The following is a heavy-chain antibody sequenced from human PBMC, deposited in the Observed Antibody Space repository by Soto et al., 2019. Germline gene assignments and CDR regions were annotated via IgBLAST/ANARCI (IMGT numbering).Heavy chain of an antibody. Sequence: QVQLVQSGAEVKKPGSSVKVSCKASGGTFNIYPSTWLRQARGQGFEWMGGIIPIIGTTNYAQKFQGRVTITADESTTTAYMELSSLGFEDTAVYYCASSYGTSWYGDYWGKGTLVTVSS. CDR3: ASSYGTSWYGDY. CDR1: GGTFNIYP. V-gene: IGHV1-69*01. CDR2: IIPIIGTT. D-gene: IGHD6-13*01. J-gene: IGHJ4*02.